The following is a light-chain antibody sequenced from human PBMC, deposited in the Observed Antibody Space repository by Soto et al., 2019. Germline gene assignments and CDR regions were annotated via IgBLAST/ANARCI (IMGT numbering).Light chain of an antibody. V-gene: IGLV2-14*01. CDR1: SSDVGGYDY. J-gene: IGLJ1*01. CDR3: SSYTSIRILV. Sequence: QSALTQPASVSGSPGQSITISCTGTSSDVGGYDYVAWYQQRPGKAPKLMIYDVSTRPSGVSLRFSGSTSGNTASLAISGLQAEDEADYYCSSYTSIRILVFGNGTKLTVL. CDR2: DVS.